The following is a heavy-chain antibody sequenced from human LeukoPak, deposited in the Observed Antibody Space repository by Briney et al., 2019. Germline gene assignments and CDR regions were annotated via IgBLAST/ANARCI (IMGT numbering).Heavy chain of an antibody. J-gene: IGHJ4*02. CDR3: ARERMYSGSGSTYPYYDY. Sequence: PGGSLRLSCAGSGFIFSSCWMSWVRQSPGKGMKWVANIKPDGSEKYYVDSVKGRFTISRDNAKNALYLEMNSLRVGDTAVYYCARERMYSGSGSTYPYYDYWGQGTLVTVSS. CDR2: IKPDGSEK. V-gene: IGHV3-7*01. CDR1: GFIFSSCW. D-gene: IGHD3-10*01.